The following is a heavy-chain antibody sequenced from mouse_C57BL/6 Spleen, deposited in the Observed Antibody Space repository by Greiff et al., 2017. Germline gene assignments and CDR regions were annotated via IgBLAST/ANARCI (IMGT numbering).Heavy chain of an antibody. J-gene: IGHJ2*01. CDR2: IDPSDSYT. D-gene: IGHD1-1*01. Sequence: QVQLQQPGAELVRPGTSVKLSCKASGYTFTSYWMHWVKQRPGQGLEWIGVIDPSDSYTNYNQKFKGKATLTVDTSSSTAYIQLSSLTSEDSAVYYCARSKVTTVAHFDYWGQGTTLTVSS. CDR3: ARSKVTTVAHFDY. V-gene: IGHV1-59*01. CDR1: GYTFTSYW.